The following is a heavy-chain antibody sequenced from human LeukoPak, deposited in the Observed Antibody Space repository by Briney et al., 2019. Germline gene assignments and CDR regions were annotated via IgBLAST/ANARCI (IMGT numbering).Heavy chain of an antibody. Sequence: ASVKVSCKASGYIFTSYGISWVRQAPGQGLEWMGWISAYSGNTNYAQKLQGRVTMTTDTSTSTAYMELRSLRSDDTAVYYCARGGGIAVAGTGFSYWGQGTLVTVSS. CDR3: ARGGGIAVAGTGFSY. J-gene: IGHJ4*02. CDR2: ISAYSGNT. CDR1: GYIFTSYG. D-gene: IGHD6-19*01. V-gene: IGHV1-18*01.